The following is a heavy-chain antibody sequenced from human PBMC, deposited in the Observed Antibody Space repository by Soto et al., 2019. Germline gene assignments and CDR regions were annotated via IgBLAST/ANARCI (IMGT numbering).Heavy chain of an antibody. Sequence: QVQLEESGGGVAQPGRSLRLSCAASGFIFSSYSMHWVRQAPGKGLEWVAIISNDGSSKYYVDSVKGRFTISRDNSNNTLSLQMNSLRAEDTAVYYCARDQFLDAFDIWGQGTMVTVSS. CDR3: ARDQFLDAFDI. CDR2: ISNDGSSK. CDR1: GFIFSSYS. J-gene: IGHJ3*02. V-gene: IGHV3-30-3*01. D-gene: IGHD2-21*01.